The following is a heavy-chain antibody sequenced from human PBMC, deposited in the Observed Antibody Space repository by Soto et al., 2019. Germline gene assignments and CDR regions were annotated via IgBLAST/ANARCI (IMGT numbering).Heavy chain of an antibody. CDR3: ARNYYDSSGDY. CDR1: GGSVSSGSYY. V-gene: IGHV4-61*01. Sequence: QVQLQESGPGLVKPSETLSLTCTVSGGSVSSGSYYWSWIRQPPGKGLEWIGYIYYSGSTNYNPSLKSRVTISVDTSKNQFSLKLSSVTAADTAVYYCARNYYDSSGDYWGQGTLVTVSS. D-gene: IGHD3-22*01. CDR2: IYYSGST. J-gene: IGHJ4*02.